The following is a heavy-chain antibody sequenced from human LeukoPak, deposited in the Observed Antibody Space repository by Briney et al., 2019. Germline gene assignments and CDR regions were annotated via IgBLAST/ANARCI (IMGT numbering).Heavy chain of an antibody. CDR1: GYNFTSYW. CDR2: SYPGDSDS. D-gene: IGHD2-21*02. Sequence: GECLKISCKGSGYNFTSYWIGWVRQMPGKGLEWMGISYPGDSDSRLSPSLQGQVTISADKSISTAYLQWNSLKASDTAMYYCARGHHVVVATATWASDAFDLWGQGTMVTVSS. CDR3: ARGHHVVVATATWASDAFDL. V-gene: IGHV5-51*01. J-gene: IGHJ3*01.